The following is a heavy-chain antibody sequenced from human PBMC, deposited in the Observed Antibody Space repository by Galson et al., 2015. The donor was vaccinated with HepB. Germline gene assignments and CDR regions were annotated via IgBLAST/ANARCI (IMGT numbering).Heavy chain of an antibody. V-gene: IGHV3-30*01. J-gene: IGHJ5*02. Sequence: SLRLSCAASGFTFSSYPIHWVRQTPGKRLEWVAVISYDGTNKYYADSVKGRFTISRDNFKNTLYLQMNSLRAEDTAVYYCARDLPELRYFDWLSDWFDPWGQGTLVTVSS. CDR1: GFTFSSYP. CDR2: ISYDGTNK. CDR3: ARDLPELRYFDWLSDWFDP. D-gene: IGHD3-9*01.